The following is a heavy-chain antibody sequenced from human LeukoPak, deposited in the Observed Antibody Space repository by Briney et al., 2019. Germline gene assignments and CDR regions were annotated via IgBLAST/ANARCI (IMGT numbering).Heavy chain of an antibody. J-gene: IGHJ3*02. Sequence: PGGSLRLSCTASGFTFSSYSMNWVRQAPGKGLEWVSYISSSSSTIYYADSVKGRFTISRDNAKNSLYLQMNSLRAEDTAVYYCASDPDWGSRGADAFDIWGQGTMVTVSS. CDR2: ISSSSSTI. V-gene: IGHV3-48*04. D-gene: IGHD7-27*01. CDR1: GFTFSSYS. CDR3: ASDPDWGSRGADAFDI.